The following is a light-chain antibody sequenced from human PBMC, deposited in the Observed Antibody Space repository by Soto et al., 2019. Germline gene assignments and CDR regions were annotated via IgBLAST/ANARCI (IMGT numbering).Light chain of an antibody. J-gene: IGLJ2*01. CDR3: CSYAGSFSVI. V-gene: IGLV2-23*01. CDR1: HSDVGSYNL. Sequence: QSALTQPASVSGSPGQSITISCTGTHSDVGSYNLVSWYQQHPGKAPKLIIYEDSKRPSGVSNRFSGSKSGYTASPTISGLEAEDEADYYCCSYAGSFSVIFGGGTKLTVL. CDR2: EDS.